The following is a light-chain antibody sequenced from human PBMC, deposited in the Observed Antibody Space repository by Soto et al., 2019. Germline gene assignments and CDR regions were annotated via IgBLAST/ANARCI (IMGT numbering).Light chain of an antibody. Sequence: EIVMTQSPATLSVSPGERATLSCRASQSVSSNLAWYQQKPGQAPRLLIYGASTRATGIPARCSGSGSWTEFIITISSLQSEDVSVYYCQQQNNWPPITFGQGTRLEIK. J-gene: IGKJ5*01. CDR2: GAS. V-gene: IGKV3-15*01. CDR3: QQQNNWPPIT. CDR1: QSVSSN.